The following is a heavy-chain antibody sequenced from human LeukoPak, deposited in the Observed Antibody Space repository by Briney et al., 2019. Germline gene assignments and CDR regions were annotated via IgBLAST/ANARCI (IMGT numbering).Heavy chain of an antibody. Sequence: GDSLKISCQGSGYSFTNYLIAWVRQLPGKGLEWKGIIYPGDSDTRYSPSFQGQVTISADKSISTAYLQWSSLKASDTAMYFCASEGRGYSYAYAFDIWGQGTMITVSS. CDR2: IYPGDSDT. J-gene: IGHJ3*02. V-gene: IGHV5-51*01. CDR1: GYSFTNYL. D-gene: IGHD5-18*01. CDR3: ASEGRGYSYAYAFDI.